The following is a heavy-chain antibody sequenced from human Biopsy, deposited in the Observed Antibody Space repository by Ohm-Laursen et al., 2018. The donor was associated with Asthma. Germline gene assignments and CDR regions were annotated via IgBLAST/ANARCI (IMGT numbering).Heavy chain of an antibody. CDR1: GFTFSSFG. Sequence: SLRLSCAASGFTFSSFGIHWVRQAPGKGLEWVAVISYDGSDKYYADSVKGRFITSRDNSQNTLDLHMNRLTFEDTAVYYCARASVVKHYYYYGMDVWGPGTTVTVFS. CDR2: ISYDGSDK. V-gene: IGHV3-30*03. J-gene: IGHJ6*02. CDR3: ARASVVKHYYYYGMDV.